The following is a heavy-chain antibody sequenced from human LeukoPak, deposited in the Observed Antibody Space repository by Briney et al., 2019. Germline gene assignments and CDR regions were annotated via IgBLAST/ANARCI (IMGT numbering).Heavy chain of an antibody. D-gene: IGHD1/OR15-1a*01. V-gene: IGHV3-7*03. CDR3: ARDWDQELANNSLGV. CDR2: IKQDGSQR. Sequence: GGPLRLSCAASGFTFSNYWMSWVRQAPGKGLEWVANIKQDGSQRYYLESVKGRFTISRDNAKKLLFLQMNSLRAEDTALYYCARDWDQELANNSLGVWGQGTTVTVSS. J-gene: IGHJ6*02. CDR1: GFTFSNYW.